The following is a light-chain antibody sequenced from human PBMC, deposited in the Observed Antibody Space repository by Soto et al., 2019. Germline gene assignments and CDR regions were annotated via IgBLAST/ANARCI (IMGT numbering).Light chain of an antibody. CDR3: HQYAFAPLT. V-gene: IGKV3-20*01. J-gene: IGKJ4*01. Sequence: EIVLTQSPGTLSLSPGERATLSCRASQNVGNNFLGWYQQKPGQPPRLLVFHASTRATGIPDRFSGGGSGADFTLIISRLEPEDFAVYYCHQYAFAPLTFGGGTKVEIK. CDR2: HAS. CDR1: QNVGNNF.